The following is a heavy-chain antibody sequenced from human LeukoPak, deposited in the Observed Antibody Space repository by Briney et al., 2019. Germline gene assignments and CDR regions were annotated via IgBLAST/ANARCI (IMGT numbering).Heavy chain of an antibody. CDR2: INSDGSTT. J-gene: IGHJ3*02. CDR1: GFTFSSYW. D-gene: IGHD3-22*01. Sequence: GGSLRLSCAASGFTFSSYWMHWARQAPRKGLVWVSRINSDGSTTSYADSVKGRFTISRDNAKNTLYLQMNSLRAEDTAVYYCARVSRHFYDSSGYDAFDIWGQGTMVTVSS. CDR3: ARVSRHFYDSSGYDAFDI. V-gene: IGHV3-74*01.